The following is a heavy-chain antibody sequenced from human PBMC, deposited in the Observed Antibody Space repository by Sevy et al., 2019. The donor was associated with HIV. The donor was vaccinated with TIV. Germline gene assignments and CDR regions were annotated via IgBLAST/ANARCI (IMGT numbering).Heavy chain of an antibody. V-gene: IGHV3-21*01. CDR2: ISSRSGYI. J-gene: IGHJ6*02. CDR3: TRGASAAGTSFGLDV. Sequence: GGSLRLSCVGSGFNFNKHFMVWVRQAPGRGLQWVSSISSRSGYIFYSHSVRGRFTISRDNAKNSLFLEMNNLGVEDTAVYYCTRGASAAGTSFGLDVWGQGTTVTVSS. D-gene: IGHD6-13*01. CDR1: GFNFNKHF.